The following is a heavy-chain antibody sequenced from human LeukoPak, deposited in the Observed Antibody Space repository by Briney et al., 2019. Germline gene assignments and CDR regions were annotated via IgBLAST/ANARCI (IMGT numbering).Heavy chain of an antibody. CDR3: ATVTIFGVATQLFPY. J-gene: IGHJ4*02. Sequence: ASVRVSCKVSGYTLTELSMHWVRQAPGKGLEWMGGFDPEDGETIYAQKFQGRVTMTEDTSTDTAYMELSGLRSEDTAVYYCATVTIFGVATQLFPYWGQGTLVTVSS. CDR2: FDPEDGET. V-gene: IGHV1-24*01. CDR1: GYTLTELS. D-gene: IGHD3-3*01.